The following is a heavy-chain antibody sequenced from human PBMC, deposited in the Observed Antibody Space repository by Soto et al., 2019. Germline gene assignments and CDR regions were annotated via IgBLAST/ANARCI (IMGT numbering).Heavy chain of an antibody. CDR1: GYTFSNYW. CDR3: ARQDGAATYYFDY. J-gene: IGHJ4*02. D-gene: IGHD1-26*01. V-gene: IGHV5-51*01. CDR2: IYPGDSDT. Sequence: PGEALKISWKGSGYTFSNYWNALVPQMPGKGPEWMGIIYPGDSDTRYTPSFQVQVPISVDKSIITAHLQWTKLKASDTAMYYCARQDGAATYYFDYWGQGTLVTVSS.